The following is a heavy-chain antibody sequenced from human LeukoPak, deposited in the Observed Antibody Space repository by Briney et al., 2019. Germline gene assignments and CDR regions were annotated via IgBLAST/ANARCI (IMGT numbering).Heavy chain of an antibody. V-gene: IGHV3-23*01. D-gene: IGHD6-13*01. J-gene: IGHJ4*02. CDR3: AKRGSVGTLGHFDY. Sequence: GGSLGLSCAASGFTFRSYAWSWVRKPPGKGLEWASGISSNGASTYYVDSVKGRFTISRDNSKNTLFLQMNSLRAEDTAVYYCAKRGSVGTLGHFDYWGQGTLVTVSS. CDR1: GFTFRSYA. CDR2: ISSNGAST.